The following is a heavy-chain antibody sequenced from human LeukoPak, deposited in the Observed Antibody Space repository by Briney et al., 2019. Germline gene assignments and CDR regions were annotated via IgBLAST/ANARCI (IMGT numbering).Heavy chain of an antibody. CDR3: ARRSGIAAAGTMGPWYFDY. D-gene: IGHD6-13*01. Sequence: SETLSLTCTVSGGSISSYYWSWIRQPPGKGLEWIGYVYYSGSTNYNPSLKSRVTISVDTSKNQFSLKLSSVTAADTAVYYCARRSGIAAAGTMGPWYFDYWGQGTLVTVSS. CDR2: VYYSGST. V-gene: IGHV4-59*12. CDR1: GGSISSYY. J-gene: IGHJ4*02.